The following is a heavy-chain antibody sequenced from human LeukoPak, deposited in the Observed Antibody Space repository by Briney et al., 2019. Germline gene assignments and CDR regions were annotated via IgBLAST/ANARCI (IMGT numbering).Heavy chain of an antibody. CDR1: GFTVSSNY. CDR2: MYTGGSA. V-gene: IGHV3-66*01. CDR3: ARDIGSAWYNAFDM. J-gene: IGHJ3*02. D-gene: IGHD6-13*01. Sequence: GGSLRLSCAASGFTVSSNYMSWVRQAPGKGLGWVSVMYTGGSANYADSVKGRFTISRDNSKNTLYLQMSSLRVEDTAVYYCARDIGSAWYNAFDMWGQGTMVTVSS.